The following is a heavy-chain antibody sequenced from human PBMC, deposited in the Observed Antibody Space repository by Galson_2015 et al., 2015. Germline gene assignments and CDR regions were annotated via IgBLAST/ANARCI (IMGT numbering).Heavy chain of an antibody. V-gene: IGHV4-61*01. Sequence: ETLSLTCTVSGGSITSGPYYWSWIRQPPGQGLELIGYIYYSGSTDYNPSLKNRVTISVDTSKKQFSLRLSSVTAADTAVYYCARVDSSGWDIYYWGQGTLFTVSS. CDR3: ARVDSSGWDIYY. CDR2: IYYSGST. D-gene: IGHD6-19*01. CDR1: GGSITSGPYY. J-gene: IGHJ4*02.